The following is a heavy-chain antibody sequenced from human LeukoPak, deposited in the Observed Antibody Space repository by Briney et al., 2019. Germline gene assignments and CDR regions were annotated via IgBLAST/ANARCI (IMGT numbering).Heavy chain of an antibody. D-gene: IGHD5-18*01. Sequence: ASVKVSCKASGYTFTGYYMHWVRQAPGQGLEWMGQINPNSGGTDYAQKFQGRVTMTRDTSISTAYMELSRLRSDDTAMYYCARDSYGPYAFDIWGQGTMVTVSS. CDR3: ARDSYGPYAFDI. J-gene: IGHJ3*02. CDR2: INPNSGGT. V-gene: IGHV1-2*06. CDR1: GYTFTGYY.